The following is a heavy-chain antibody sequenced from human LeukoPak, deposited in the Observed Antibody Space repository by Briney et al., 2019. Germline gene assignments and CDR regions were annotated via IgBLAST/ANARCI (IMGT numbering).Heavy chain of an antibody. CDR1: GFTFSSYA. V-gene: IGHV3-23*01. Sequence: AGGSLRLSCAASGFTFSSYAMSWVRQAPGKGLEWVSAISGSGGSTYYADPVKGRFTISRDNSKNTLYLQMNSLRAEDTAVYYCAKQDAYCGGDCYSIDYWGQGTLVTVSS. CDR3: AKQDAYCGGDCYSIDY. J-gene: IGHJ4*02. D-gene: IGHD2-21*02. CDR2: ISGSGGST.